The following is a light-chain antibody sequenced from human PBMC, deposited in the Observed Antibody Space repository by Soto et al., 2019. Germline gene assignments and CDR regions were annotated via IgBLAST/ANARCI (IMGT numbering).Light chain of an antibody. Sequence: DIQMTQSPSTLSASVGDRVTLTCRASQSINSWLAWYQQRPGKGPKLLIHKASILEGGVPSRFSGSASGTEFTLTISSLQPDDFATYYCLQDNQYPLTFGGGTKV. CDR1: QSINSW. CDR3: LQDNQYPLT. CDR2: KAS. V-gene: IGKV1-5*03. J-gene: IGKJ4*01.